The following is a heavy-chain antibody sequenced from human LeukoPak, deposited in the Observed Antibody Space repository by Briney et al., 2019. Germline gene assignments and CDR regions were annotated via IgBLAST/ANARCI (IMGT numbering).Heavy chain of an antibody. CDR1: GGSISSYY. V-gene: IGHV4-4*07. CDR3: ARGLVVVAATDAHYYYYYYMDV. CDR2: IYTSGST. Sequence: PSETLSLTCTVSGGSISSYYWSWIRQPAGKGLEWIGRIYTSGSTNYNPSLKSRVTMSVDTSKNQFSLKLSSVTAADTAVYYCARGLVVVAATDAHYYYYYYMDVWGKGTTVTISS. D-gene: IGHD2-15*01. J-gene: IGHJ6*03.